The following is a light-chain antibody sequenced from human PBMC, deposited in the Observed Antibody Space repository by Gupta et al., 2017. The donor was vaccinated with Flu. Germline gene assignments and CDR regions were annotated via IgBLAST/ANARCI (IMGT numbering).Light chain of an antibody. Sequence: GTLLLSPGEEATLSCRARQGVFSKFLAWYQQKPGQAPRLLMYAASYRATGTPDRFSGSGSGTYFTLTINSLEPGDFAVYYCQQLGSIPFTFGHGTRVDIK. V-gene: IGKV3-20*01. CDR2: AAS. J-gene: IGKJ3*01. CDR1: QGVFSKF. CDR3: QQLGSIPFT.